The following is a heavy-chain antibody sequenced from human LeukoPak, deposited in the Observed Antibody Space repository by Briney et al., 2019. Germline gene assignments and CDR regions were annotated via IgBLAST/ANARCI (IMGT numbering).Heavy chain of an antibody. CDR2: ISHSVSS. Sequence: SETLSLTCAVYGGSFSGYYWSCIRQPPGKGLESIGEISHSVSSNYNPSLQSRVTISVDTSKTQFSLKLTSVTAADTAVYYCARGDRITVTMFRPRPYIDYWGQGSLATVSS. CDR3: ARGDRITVTMFRPRPYIDY. J-gene: IGHJ4*02. CDR1: GGSFSGYY. D-gene: IGHD4-17*01. V-gene: IGHV4-34*01.